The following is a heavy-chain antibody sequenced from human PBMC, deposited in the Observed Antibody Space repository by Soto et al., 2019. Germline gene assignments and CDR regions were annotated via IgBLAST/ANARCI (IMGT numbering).Heavy chain of an antibody. Sequence: QVQLVQSGAEVKKPGASVKVSCKASGYTFTSYDINWVRQATGQGLEWMGWMNPNSGNTGYAQKFQGRGTMTRNTSISTAYMELSSLRSEATAVYYCARERSAAGTGWFDPWGQGTLVTVSS. CDR1: GYTFTSYD. CDR3: ARERSAAGTGWFDP. J-gene: IGHJ5*02. CDR2: MNPNSGNT. D-gene: IGHD6-13*01. V-gene: IGHV1-8*01.